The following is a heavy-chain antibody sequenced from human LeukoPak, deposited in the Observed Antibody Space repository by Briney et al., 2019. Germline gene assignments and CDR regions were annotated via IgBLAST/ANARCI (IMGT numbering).Heavy chain of an antibody. CDR3: AALGDSIY. CDR2: IRYDGSIK. V-gene: IGHV3-30*02. D-gene: IGHD1-26*01. J-gene: IGHJ4*02. CDR1: EFTFSRYG. Sequence: GGSLRLSCAASEFTFSRYGMHWVRQAPGKGLEWVAFIRYDGSIKYYADSVKGRFTISREDAKNYFFLQMNSLRAGDTAVYFCAALGDSIYWGQGTLVTVSS.